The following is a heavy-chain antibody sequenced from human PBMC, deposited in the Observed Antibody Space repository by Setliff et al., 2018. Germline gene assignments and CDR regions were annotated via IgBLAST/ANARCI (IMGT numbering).Heavy chain of an antibody. CDR2: FYISGTT. J-gene: IGHJ4*02. D-gene: IGHD3-22*01. CDR3: ARGSFPYDNSGFDY. CDR1: GDSISSYF. V-gene: IGHV4-4*07. Sequence: SETLSLTCSVSGDSISSYFWTWIRQPAGKGLEWIGRFYISGTTTYNPSLKSRVTMSADTSKNQFSLKLSSVTTADTAVYYCARGSFPYDNSGFDYWGQGTLVTVSS.